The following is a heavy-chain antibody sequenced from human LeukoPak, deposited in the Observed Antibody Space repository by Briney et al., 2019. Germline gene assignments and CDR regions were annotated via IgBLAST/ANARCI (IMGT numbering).Heavy chain of an antibody. J-gene: IGHJ3*02. CDR3: ARLTALAGHRGAFDI. V-gene: IGHV4-39*01. CDR2: IYYNGNT. D-gene: IGHD6-19*01. Sequence: SETLSLTCNVSGGSIGGHTFCWDWIRQPPGKGLEWIAAIYYNGNTFYNPSLKSRVAISIDMSKSQFFLHLTSVSAADTAVYYCARLTALAGHRGAFDIWGPGTLVTVSS. CDR1: GGSIGGHTFC.